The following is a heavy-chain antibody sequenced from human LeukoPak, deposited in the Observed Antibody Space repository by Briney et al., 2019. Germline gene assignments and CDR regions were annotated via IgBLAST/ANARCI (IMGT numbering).Heavy chain of an antibody. V-gene: IGHV3-30*18. CDR2: ISYDGSNK. CDR3: AKVVVLPAAILKIPEDAFDI. CDR1: GFTFSSYG. D-gene: IGHD2-2*01. Sequence: GRSLRLSCAASGFTFSSYGMHWVRQAPGKGLEWVAVISYDGSNKYYADSVKGRFTISRDNSKNTLYLQMNSLRAEDTAVYYCAKVVVLPAAILKIPEDAFDIWGQGTMVTVSS. J-gene: IGHJ3*02.